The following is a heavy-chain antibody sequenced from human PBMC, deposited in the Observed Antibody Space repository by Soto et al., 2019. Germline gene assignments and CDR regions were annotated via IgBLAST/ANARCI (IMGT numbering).Heavy chain of an antibody. D-gene: IGHD2-15*01. Sequence: ASVKVSCKASGYTFTSYDINWVRQATGQGLEWMGWMNPNSGNTGYAQKFQGRVTMTRNTSISTAYMELSSLRSEDTAVYYCARSARFRDCSGGSCYRDHDAFDSWGPGTMVTVSS. CDR2: MNPNSGNT. J-gene: IGHJ3*02. V-gene: IGHV1-8*01. CDR3: ARSARFRDCSGGSCYRDHDAFDS. CDR1: GYTFTSYD.